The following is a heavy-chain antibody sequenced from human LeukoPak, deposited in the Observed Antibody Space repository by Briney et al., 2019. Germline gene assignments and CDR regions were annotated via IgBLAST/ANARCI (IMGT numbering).Heavy chain of an antibody. Sequence: GGSLRLSCAASGFTFSSYAMHWVRQAPGKGLDWVAVISYDGSNKYYADSVKGRFTISRDNSKNTLYLQMNSLRAEDTAVYYCAREGTVVVPAAYLGYYYYYYMDVWGKGTTVTVSS. V-gene: IGHV3-30*01. CDR2: ISYDGSNK. CDR3: AREGTVVVPAAYLGYYYYYYMDV. J-gene: IGHJ6*03. CDR1: GFTFSSYA. D-gene: IGHD2-2*01.